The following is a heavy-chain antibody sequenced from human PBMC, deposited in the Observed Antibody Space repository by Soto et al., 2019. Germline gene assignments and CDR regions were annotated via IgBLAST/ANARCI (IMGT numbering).Heavy chain of an antibody. J-gene: IGHJ6*02. CDR3: VTIPHSTTSYYDHSYGMDV. D-gene: IGHD6-13*01. Sequence: PXEXLKIYCKRSGYXFPSHLLFWVRQTPGKGLEFIGSTYPAYSDTRYSPSFQVQVIISSDKSIMTAYLEWSSLKASDSALYYCVTIPHSTTSYYDHSYGMDVWGQGTSVTVSS. V-gene: IGHV5-51*01. CDR2: TYPAYSDT. CDR1: GYXFPSHL.